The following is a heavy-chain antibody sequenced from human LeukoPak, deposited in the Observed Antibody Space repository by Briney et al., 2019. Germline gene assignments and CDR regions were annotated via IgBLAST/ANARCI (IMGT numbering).Heavy chain of an antibody. D-gene: IGHD1-26*01. CDR2: IYSSGTA. CDR3: ATLTWDPSDRPFDC. J-gene: IGHJ4*02. V-gene: IGHV4-39*01. CDR1: GGSISSGNYF. Sequence: SETLSLTCTVSGGSISSGNYFRDYFWGWIRQPPGKGLEWIGHIYSSGTAFYSPSLQSRVTMSVDTSKNRFSLNLNSMTAADTAVYYCATLTWDPSDRPFDCWGQGILVTVSS.